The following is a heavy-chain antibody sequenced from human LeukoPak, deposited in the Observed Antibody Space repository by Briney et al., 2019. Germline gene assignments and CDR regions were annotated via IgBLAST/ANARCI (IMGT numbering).Heavy chain of an antibody. J-gene: IGHJ5*02. CDR2: MNPNSGNT. D-gene: IGHD2-15*01. Sequence: ASVKVSCKASGYTFTSYDINWVRQATGQGLEWMGWMNPNSGNTGYAQKFQGRVTMTRNTSISTAYMELSSLRSEDTAVYYCARRYCSGGSCYGRQRGYWFDPWGRGTLVTVSS. V-gene: IGHV1-8*01. CDR1: GYTFTSYD. CDR3: ARRYCSGGSCYGRQRGYWFDP.